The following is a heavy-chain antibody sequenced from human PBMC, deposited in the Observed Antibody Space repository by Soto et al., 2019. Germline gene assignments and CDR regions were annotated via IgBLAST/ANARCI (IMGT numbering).Heavy chain of an antibody. D-gene: IGHD2-21*01. CDR1: GFTFSIYG. Sequence: QVQLVESGGGVVQPGRSLRLSCAASGFTFSIYGIHWVRQAPGRGLEWVAAISFDGTYKYYVDSVKGRFTISGDNSKNTEYLQMNSLRTEDTAVYYCAKDDEKWHIPYYLAYWGQGTLVTVSS. V-gene: IGHV3-30*18. J-gene: IGHJ4*02. CDR2: ISFDGTYK. CDR3: AKDDEKWHIPYYLAY.